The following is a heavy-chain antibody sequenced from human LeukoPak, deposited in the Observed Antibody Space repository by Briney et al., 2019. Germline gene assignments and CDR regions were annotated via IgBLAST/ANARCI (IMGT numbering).Heavy chain of an antibody. Sequence: ASVKVSCKASGYTFTGYYMHWVRQAPGQGLEWMGWINPNSGGTNYAQKFQGRVTMTRDTSISTAYMELSRLRSDGTAVYYCARSRDYYDSSGYGVFFDYWGQGTLVTVSS. D-gene: IGHD3-22*01. CDR3: ARSRDYYDSSGYGVFFDY. CDR2: INPNSGGT. CDR1: GYTFTGYY. J-gene: IGHJ4*02. V-gene: IGHV1-2*02.